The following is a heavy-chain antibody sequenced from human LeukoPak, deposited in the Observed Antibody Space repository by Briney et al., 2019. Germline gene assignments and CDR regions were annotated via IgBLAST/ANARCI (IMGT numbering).Heavy chain of an antibody. CDR2: INYSGST. D-gene: IGHD3-9*01. Sequence: SETLSLTCTVSGDSISSYYWSWIRQPPGKGLEWTGYINYSGSTNYNPSLKSRVTISVDTSKNQFSLKLSSVTAADTAVYYCARRNYDILTGYSSVYFDYWGQGTLVTVSS. J-gene: IGHJ4*02. V-gene: IGHV4-59*08. CDR3: ARRNYDILTGYSSVYFDY. CDR1: GDSISSYY.